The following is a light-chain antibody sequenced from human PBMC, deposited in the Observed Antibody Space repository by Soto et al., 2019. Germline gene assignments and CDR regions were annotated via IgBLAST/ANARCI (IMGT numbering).Light chain of an antibody. CDR3: GSWDSSLSAYV. CDR2: DDN. V-gene: IGLV1-51*01. CDR1: SSNIGGNS. Sequence: QSVLTRPPSVSEAPGQNVTSSCSGSSSNIGGNSVSWYQQLPGTAPKLLIYDDNKRPSGIPDRFSGSKSGTSATLGITGFQTGDEADYYCGSWDSSLSAYVFGTGTKVTVL. J-gene: IGLJ1*01.